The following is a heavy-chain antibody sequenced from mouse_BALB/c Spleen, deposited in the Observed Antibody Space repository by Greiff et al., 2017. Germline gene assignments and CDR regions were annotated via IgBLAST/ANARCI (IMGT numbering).Heavy chain of an antibody. CDR1: GYTFTDYN. J-gene: IGHJ3*01. Sequence: VQLKQSGPELVKPGASVKISCKASGYTFTDYNMHWVKQSHGKSLEWIGYIYPYNGGTGYNQKFKSKATLTVDNSSSTAYMELRSLTSEDSAVYYCARGRGYGSSYGTYWGQGTLVTVSA. CDR3: ARGRGYGSSYGTY. D-gene: IGHD1-1*01. CDR2: IYPYNGGT. V-gene: IGHV1S29*02.